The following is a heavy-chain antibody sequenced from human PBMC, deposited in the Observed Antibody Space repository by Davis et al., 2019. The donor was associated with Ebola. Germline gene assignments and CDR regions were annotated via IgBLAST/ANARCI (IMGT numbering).Heavy chain of an antibody. D-gene: IGHD1-26*01. CDR2: IYPGGSDT. J-gene: IGHJ3*02. CDR3: ARFGIVPRTDSFHI. Sequence: GESLKISCKGSGYSFTNYWIGWVRQVPGKGLDWMGIIYPGGSDTKYNPSFQGQVTMSADKSINTAYLQWSSLKASDTAKYYCARFGIVPRTDSFHIWGQGTMVTVSS. CDR1: GYSFTNYW. V-gene: IGHV5-51*01.